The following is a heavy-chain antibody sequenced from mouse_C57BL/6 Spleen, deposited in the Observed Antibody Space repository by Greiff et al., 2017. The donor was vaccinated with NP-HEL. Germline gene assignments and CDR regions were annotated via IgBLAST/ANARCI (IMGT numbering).Heavy chain of an antibody. CDR3: ARVHYYGSSYGYYFDY. D-gene: IGHD1-1*01. V-gene: IGHV5-4*03. CDR2: ISDGGSYT. Sequence: EVKVVESGGGLVKPGGSLKLSCAASGFTFSSYAMSWVRQTPEKRLEWVATISDGGSYTYYPDNVKGRFTISRDNAKNNLYLQMSHLKSEDTAIYYCARVHYYGSSYGYYFDYWGQGTTLTVSS. J-gene: IGHJ2*01. CDR1: GFTFSSYA.